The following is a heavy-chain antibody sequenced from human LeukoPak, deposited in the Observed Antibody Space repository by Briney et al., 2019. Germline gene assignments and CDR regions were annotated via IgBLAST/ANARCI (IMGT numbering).Heavy chain of an antibody. J-gene: IGHJ5*02. V-gene: IGHV3-30*18. CDR2: ISYDGSNK. CDR1: GFTFSSYG. CDR3: AKDRSHSNYFVSRVYNWFDP. Sequence: GGSLRLSCAASGFTFSSYGMHWVRQAPGKGLEWVAVISYDGSNKYYADSVKGRFTISRDNSKNTLYLQMNSLRAEDTAVYYCAKDRSHSNYFVSRVYNWFDPWGQGTLVTVPS. D-gene: IGHD4-11*01.